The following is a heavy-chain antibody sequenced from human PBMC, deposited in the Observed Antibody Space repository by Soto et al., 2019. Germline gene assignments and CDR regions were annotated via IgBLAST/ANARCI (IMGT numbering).Heavy chain of an antibody. CDR2: IYYSGSS. V-gene: IGHV4-39*01. Sequence: QLQLQESGPGLVKPSEALSLTCSVSGGSISSSSYYWGWIRQPPGKGLEWIGSIYYSGSSYYNPSLKRRVTISIDKSKNQFSLKLSSLTAADTAVYYCASLEGLSSISDYIDFLGQGTLVTVSS. CDR3: ASLEGLSSISDYIDF. CDR1: GGSISSSSYY. J-gene: IGHJ4*02. D-gene: IGHD1-1*01.